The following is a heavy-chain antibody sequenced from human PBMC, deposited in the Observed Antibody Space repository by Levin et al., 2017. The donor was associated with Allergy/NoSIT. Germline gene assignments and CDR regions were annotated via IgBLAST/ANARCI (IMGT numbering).Heavy chain of an antibody. D-gene: IGHD2-15*01. Sequence: KWSGPTLVKPTQTLTLTCTFSGFSLTTSGVGVGWIRQPPGKALEWLALIYWNDDKRYSPSLKNRLTITKDPSQNQVVLTMTNMDPVDTATYDWAHRPVGYCHGGSCYALNWFDPWGQGTLVTVSS. CDR2: IYWNDDK. V-gene: IGHV2-5*01. J-gene: IGHJ5*02. CDR1: GFSLTTSGVG. CDR3: AHRPVGYCHGGSCYALNWFDP.